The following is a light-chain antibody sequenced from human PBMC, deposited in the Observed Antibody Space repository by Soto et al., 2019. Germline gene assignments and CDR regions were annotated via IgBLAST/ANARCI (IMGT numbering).Light chain of an antibody. CDR2: LNSDGSH. CDR3: QTWGTGIHV. V-gene: IGLV4-69*01. Sequence: QLVLTQSPSASASLGASVKLTRTLSSGHSSYAIAWHQQKPEKGPRYLMKLNSDGSHSNGDGIPDLFSGSSSGAERCLLISSLQSEDEADYYCQTWGTGIHVFGTGTKLTVL. CDR1: SGHSSYA. J-gene: IGLJ1*01.